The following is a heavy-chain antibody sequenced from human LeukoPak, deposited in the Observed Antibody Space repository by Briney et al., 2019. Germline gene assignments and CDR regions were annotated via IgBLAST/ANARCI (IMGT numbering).Heavy chain of an antibody. D-gene: IGHD1-26*01. CDR2: IYYSGST. V-gene: IGHV4-39*07. Sequence: PSETLSLTCTVSGDSISSSSYYWGWIRQPPGKGLEWIGSIYYSGSTYYNPSLKSRVTISVDTSKNQFSLKLSSVTAADTAVYYCAGGSYSNDYWGQGTLVTVSS. CDR3: AGGSYSNDY. J-gene: IGHJ4*02. CDR1: GDSISSSSYY.